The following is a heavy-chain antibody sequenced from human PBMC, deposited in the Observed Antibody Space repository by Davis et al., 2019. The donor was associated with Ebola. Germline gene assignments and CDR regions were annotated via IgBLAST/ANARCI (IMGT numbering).Heavy chain of an antibody. Sequence: GESLKISCAASGFTFSSYGMHWVRQAPGKGLGWVAVISYDGSNKYYADSVKGRFTISRDNSKNTLYLQMNSLRAEDTAVYYCAKDHTDIVLMVYAPSMDVWGQGTTVTVSS. CDR2: ISYDGSNK. V-gene: IGHV3-30*18. CDR1: GFTFSSYG. D-gene: IGHD2-8*01. J-gene: IGHJ6*02. CDR3: AKDHTDIVLMVYAPSMDV.